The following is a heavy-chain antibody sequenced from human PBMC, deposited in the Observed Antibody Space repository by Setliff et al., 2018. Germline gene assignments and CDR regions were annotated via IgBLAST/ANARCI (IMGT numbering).Heavy chain of an antibody. Sequence: SGPTLVNPTQTLTLTCTFSSTSLVGVGWIRQPPGKALEWLALIYWNDEKRYSPSLKSRLTITKDTSKNQVVLTMTNMDPVDTATYYCAHKYGDYVRYFQHWGRVTLVAVSS. V-gene: IGHV2-5*01. CDR2: IYWNDEK. J-gene: IGHJ1*01. CDR3: AHKYGDYVRYFQH. D-gene: IGHD4-17*01. CDR1: STSLVG.